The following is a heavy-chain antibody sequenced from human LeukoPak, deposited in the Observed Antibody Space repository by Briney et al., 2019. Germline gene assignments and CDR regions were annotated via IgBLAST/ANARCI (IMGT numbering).Heavy chain of an antibody. J-gene: IGHJ2*01. D-gene: IGHD6-6*01. Sequence: ASVTVSCKASGYTFTSYYMHWVRQAPGQGLEWMGIINPSGGSTSYAQKFQGRVTMTRDMSTSTVYMELSSLKSEDTAVYYCAREFSSSPWYFDLWGRGTLVTVSS. CDR1: GYTFTSYY. V-gene: IGHV1-46*01. CDR3: AREFSSSPWYFDL. CDR2: INPSGGST.